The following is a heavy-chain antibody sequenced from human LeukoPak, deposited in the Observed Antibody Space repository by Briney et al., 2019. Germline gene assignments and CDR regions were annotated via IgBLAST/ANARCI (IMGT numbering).Heavy chain of an antibody. J-gene: IGHJ4*02. CDR2: IWYDGSNK. D-gene: IGHD3-22*01. V-gene: IGHV3-33*01. Sequence: PGRSLRLSCAESGFTFRSYGMHWVRQAPGKGLEWVAVIWYDGSNKYYADSVKGRFTISRDNSKNTLYLQMNSLRAEDTAVYYCARPRQYYYDSSGYSHFDYWGQGTLVTVSS. CDR3: ARPRQYYYDSSGYSHFDY. CDR1: GFTFRSYG.